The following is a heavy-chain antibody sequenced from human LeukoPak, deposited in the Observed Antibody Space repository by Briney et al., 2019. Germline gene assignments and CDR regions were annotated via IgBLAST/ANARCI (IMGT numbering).Heavy chain of an antibody. Sequence: GASVKVSCKASGYTFTGYYMHWVRQAPGQGLEWMGWINPNSGGTNYAQKFQGRVTMTRDTSISTAYMELSRLRSDDTAVYYCARGPQTFKPGRIFDYWGQGTLVTVSS. CDR2: INPNSGGT. V-gene: IGHV1-2*02. CDR3: ARGPQTFKPGRIFDY. J-gene: IGHJ4*02. CDR1: GYTFTGYY. D-gene: IGHD3-10*01.